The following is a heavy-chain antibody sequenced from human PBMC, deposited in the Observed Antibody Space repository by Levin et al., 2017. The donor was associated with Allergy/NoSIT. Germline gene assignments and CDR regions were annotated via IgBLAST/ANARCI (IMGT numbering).Heavy chain of an antibody. CDR1: GFTFSSYA. CDR3: AKDASYYDSSGFNWFDP. CDR2: ISGSGGST. D-gene: IGHD3-22*01. Sequence: GSLRLSCAASGFTFSSYAMSWVRQAPGKGLEWVSAISGSGGSTYYADSVKGRFTISRDNSKNTLYLQMNSLRAEDTAVYYCAKDASYYDSSGFNWFDPWGQGTLVTVSS. V-gene: IGHV3-23*01. J-gene: IGHJ5*02.